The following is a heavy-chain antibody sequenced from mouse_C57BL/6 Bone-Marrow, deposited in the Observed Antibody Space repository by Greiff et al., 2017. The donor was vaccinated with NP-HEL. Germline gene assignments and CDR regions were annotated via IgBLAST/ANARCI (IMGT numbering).Heavy chain of an antibody. CDR2: IDPENGDT. D-gene: IGHD4-1*01. J-gene: IGHJ2*01. CDR1: GFNIKDDY. CDR3: TNWDVDY. V-gene: IGHV14-4*01. Sequence: EVHLVESGAELVRPGASVKLSCTASGFNIKDDYMHWVKQRPEQGLEWIGWIDPENGDTEYASKFQGKATITADTSSNTAYLQLSSLTSEDTAVYYCTNWDVDYWGQGTTLTVSS.